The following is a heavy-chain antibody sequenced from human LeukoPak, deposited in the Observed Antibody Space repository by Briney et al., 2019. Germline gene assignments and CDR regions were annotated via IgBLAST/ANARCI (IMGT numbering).Heavy chain of an antibody. Sequence: GGSLRLSCAASGFTFSSYGMHWVRQAPGKGLEWVAVIWHDGSNKYYGDSVKGRYTISRENSKNTLYLEMNSLRAEDTAVYYCARDMEAGWSVDYRGQGTLVTVSS. J-gene: IGHJ4*02. CDR3: ARDMEAGWSVDY. CDR2: IWHDGSNK. CDR1: GFTFSSYG. V-gene: IGHV3-33*01. D-gene: IGHD2-15*01.